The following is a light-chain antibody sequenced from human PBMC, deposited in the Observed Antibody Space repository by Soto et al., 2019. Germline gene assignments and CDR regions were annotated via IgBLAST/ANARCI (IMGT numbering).Light chain of an antibody. CDR1: QGISSY. Sequence: AIRMTQSPSSLSASTGDRVTITCRASQGISSYLAWYQQKPGKAPKLLIYAASTLQSGVPSRFSGSGSGTDFTLTISCLQSEDFATYYCPQYSSYPLTFGGGTKVDIK. J-gene: IGKJ4*01. V-gene: IGKV1-8*01. CDR2: AAS. CDR3: PQYSSYPLT.